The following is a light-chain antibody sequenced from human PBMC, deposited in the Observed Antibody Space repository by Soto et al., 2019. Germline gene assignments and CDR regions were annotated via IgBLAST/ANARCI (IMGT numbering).Light chain of an antibody. CDR1: QSISGW. J-gene: IGKJ1*01. Sequence: DTKTNQSPSTLSGYVGDRDTITFRASQSISGWLAWYQQKPGSAPKFLIYDASTLQSGVPSRFSGSGSGTEFTLTISSLQPDDSATYYCQQYKSRRTFGQGTKVDI. CDR3: QQYKSRRT. CDR2: DAS. V-gene: IGKV1-5*01.